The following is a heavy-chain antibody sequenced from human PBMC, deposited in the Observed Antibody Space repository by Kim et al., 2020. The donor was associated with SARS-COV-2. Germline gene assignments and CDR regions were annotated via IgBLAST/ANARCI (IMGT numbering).Heavy chain of an antibody. D-gene: IGHD3-22*01. CDR1: GFTFSSYG. J-gene: IGHJ4*02. CDR2: ISYDGSNK. V-gene: IGHV3-33*05. CDR3: AREVWADSSGYYHY. Sequence: GGSLRLSCAASGFTFSSYGMHWVRQAPGKGLEWVAVISYDGSNKYYADSVKGRFTISRDNSKNTLYLQMNSLRAEDTAVYYCAREVWADSSGYYHYWGQGTLVTVSS.